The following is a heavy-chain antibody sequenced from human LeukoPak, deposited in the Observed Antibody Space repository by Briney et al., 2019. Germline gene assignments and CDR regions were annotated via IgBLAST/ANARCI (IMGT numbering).Heavy chain of an antibody. Sequence: SETLSLTCTVSGGSISSSSYYWGWIRQPPGKGLEWIGSIYYSGSTYYNPSLKSRVTISVDTSKNQFSLKLSSVTAADTAVYYCARLAITYYDILTGYSNLDYWGQGTLVTVSS. CDR3: ARLAITYYDILTGYSNLDY. CDR1: GGSISSSSYY. V-gene: IGHV4-39*01. D-gene: IGHD3-9*01. J-gene: IGHJ4*02. CDR2: IYYSGST.